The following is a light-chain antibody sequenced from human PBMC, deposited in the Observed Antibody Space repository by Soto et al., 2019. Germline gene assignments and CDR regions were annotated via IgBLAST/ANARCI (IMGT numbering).Light chain of an antibody. J-gene: IGKJ4*01. CDR1: QGISSY. CDR2: AAS. V-gene: IGKV1-39*01. Sequence: DIQLTQSPSFLSASVGDRVTITCRASQGISSYLAWYQQKPGKAPKLLIYAASTLQSGVPSRFSGSGSGTDGTLTISSLQPEDGATYVGQHGYSTPLTFGGGTKVDIK. CDR3: QHGYSTPLT.